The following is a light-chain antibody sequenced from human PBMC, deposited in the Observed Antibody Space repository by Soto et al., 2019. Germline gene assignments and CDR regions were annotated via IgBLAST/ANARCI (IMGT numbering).Light chain of an antibody. J-gene: IGKJ4*01. V-gene: IGKV3-20*01. CDR1: QSVSSN. CDR2: GVS. Sequence: EIVMTQSPATLSVSPGERATLSCRASQSVSSNLAWFQQKPGQAPRVIIFGVSTRATGVPDRFSGSGSGTDFTLTISRLEPEDFALYYCQQYGNSPLTLGGGTKVDIK. CDR3: QQYGNSPLT.